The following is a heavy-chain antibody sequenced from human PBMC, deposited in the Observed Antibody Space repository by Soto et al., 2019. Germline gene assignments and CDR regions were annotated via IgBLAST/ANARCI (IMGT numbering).Heavy chain of an antibody. CDR1: GGSFSGYY. D-gene: IGHD1-26*01. CDR3: AKWEGLGSDYYYYAMDV. V-gene: IGHV4-34*01. Sequence: SETLSLTCAVYGGSFSGYYWSWIRQPPGKGLEWIGEINHSGSTNYNPSLKSRVTISVDTSKNQFSLKLRSVTAADTAVYYCAKWEGLGSDYYYYAMDVWGQGTTVTVSS. CDR2: INHSGST. J-gene: IGHJ6*02.